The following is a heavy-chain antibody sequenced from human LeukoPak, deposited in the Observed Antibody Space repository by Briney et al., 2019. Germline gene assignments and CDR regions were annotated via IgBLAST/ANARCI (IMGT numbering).Heavy chain of an antibody. J-gene: IGHJ6*02. Sequence: GGSLRLSCEASGFTFSSYTMNWIRQAPGQGLEWVSSISGLSTYIFYADSVKGRFTISRDNAKNSLYLQMNSLRAEDTAVYYCARDGYRFSGSYYGMDVWGQGTTVTVSS. CDR1: GFTFSSYT. D-gene: IGHD3-10*01. CDR3: ARDGYRFSGSYYGMDV. V-gene: IGHV3-21*04. CDR2: ISGLSTYI.